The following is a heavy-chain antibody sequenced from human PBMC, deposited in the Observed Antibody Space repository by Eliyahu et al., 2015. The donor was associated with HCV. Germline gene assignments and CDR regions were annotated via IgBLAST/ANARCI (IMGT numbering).Heavy chain of an antibody. V-gene: IGHV3-21*01. D-gene: IGHD3-10*01. CDR1: GFTFSSYS. J-gene: IGHJ3*02. CDR2: ISSSSSYI. CDR3: ASSGGDAFDI. Sequence: EVQLVESGGGLVKPGGSLRXSCAASGFTFSSYSMNWVRQAPGKGLXWVSSISSSSSYIYYADXVKGRFTISRDNAKNSLYLQMNSLRAEDTAVYYCASSGGDAFDIWGQGTMVTVSS.